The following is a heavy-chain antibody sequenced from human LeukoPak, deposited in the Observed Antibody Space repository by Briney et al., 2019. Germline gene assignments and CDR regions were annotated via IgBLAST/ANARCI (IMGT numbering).Heavy chain of an antibody. J-gene: IGHJ4*02. CDR1: GFTFSNYA. D-gene: IGHD1-26*01. CDR2: ITGSGGGT. V-gene: IGHV3-23*01. CDR3: AKGSEVRSGSYLFDY. Sequence: GGSLRLSCAASGFTFSNYAMTWVRQAPGKGLEWVSAITGSGGGTFYADSVKGRFTISRDNSKNTLYLQMSSLRAEDTALYYCAKGSEVRSGSYLFDYWGQGTLVTVSS.